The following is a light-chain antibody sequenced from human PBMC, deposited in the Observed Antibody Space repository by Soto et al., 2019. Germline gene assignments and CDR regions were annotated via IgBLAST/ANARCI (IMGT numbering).Light chain of an antibody. J-gene: IGKJ1*01. CDR1: PSVSSK. V-gene: IGKV3-15*01. CDR2: AAS. CDR3: QQYNNWPWT. Sequence: EIVMTQSPATLSVSPGERATLSCRASPSVSSKLAWYQQKPGQPPGLLIYAASTRATGIPVRFSGSGSGTEFTLTISSLQSEDFAVYYCQQYNNWPWTFGQGTKVEIK.